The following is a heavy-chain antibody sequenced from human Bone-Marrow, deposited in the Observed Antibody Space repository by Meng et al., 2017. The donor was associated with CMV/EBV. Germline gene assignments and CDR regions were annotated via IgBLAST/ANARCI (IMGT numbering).Heavy chain of an antibody. CDR1: GFTVSSNY. V-gene: IGHV3-53*05. D-gene: IGHD2-2*01. J-gene: IGHJ5*02. Sequence: GGSLRLSCAASGFTVSSNYMSWVRQAPGKGLEWVSVIYSGGSTYYADSVKGRFTISRDNSKNTLYLQMNSLRSEDTAVYYCARAGYQLLSGGYNWCDPWGQGTLVTVSS. CDR2: IYSGGST. CDR3: ARAGYQLLSGGYNWCDP.